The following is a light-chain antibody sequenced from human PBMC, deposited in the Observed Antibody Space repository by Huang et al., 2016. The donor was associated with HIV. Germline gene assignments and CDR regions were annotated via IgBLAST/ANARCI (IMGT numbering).Light chain of an antibody. J-gene: IGKJ5*01. V-gene: IGKV3-11*01. Sequence: EIVLTQSPATLSLSPGESATLSCRASQSVSGYLAWYQQKPGQAPRLLIYDTSSRATGIPARCSGSGCGADFTLTISSLEPEDFAMYYCQQRSDWPTFGQGTRLEIK. CDR1: QSVSGY. CDR3: QQRSDWPT. CDR2: DTS.